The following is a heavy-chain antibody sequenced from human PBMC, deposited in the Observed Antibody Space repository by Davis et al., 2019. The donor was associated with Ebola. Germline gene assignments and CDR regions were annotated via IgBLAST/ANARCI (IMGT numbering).Heavy chain of an antibody. V-gene: IGHV3-74*01. CDR1: GFSFSLYW. J-gene: IGHJ4*02. D-gene: IGHD5-24*01. CDR3: AKAVYRHGNFDY. CDR2: IDGVGSNT. Sequence: HTGGSLRLSCAASGFSFSLYWMNWVRQVPGKGPVWVSRIDGVGSNTTHADSVKGRFTISRDNSKNTLYLQMNSLRAEDTAVHYCAKAVYRHGNFDYWGQGILVTVSS.